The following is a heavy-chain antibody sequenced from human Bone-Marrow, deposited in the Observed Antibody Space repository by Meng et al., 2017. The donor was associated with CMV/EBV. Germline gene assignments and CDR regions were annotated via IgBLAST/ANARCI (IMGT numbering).Heavy chain of an antibody. Sequence: GSLRLSCTVSGYSISSGYYWGWIRQPPGKGLEWIGSIYHSGSTYYNPSLKSRVTISVDKSKNQFSLKLSSVTAADTAVYYCARDQGYYYYYGMDVWGQGTTVTVSS. CDR3: ARDQGYYYYYGMDV. J-gene: IGHJ6*02. CDR2: IYHSGST. CDR1: GYSISSGYY. V-gene: IGHV4-38-2*02.